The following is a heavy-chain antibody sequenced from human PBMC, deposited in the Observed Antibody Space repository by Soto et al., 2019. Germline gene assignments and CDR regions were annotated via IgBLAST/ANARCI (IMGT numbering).Heavy chain of an antibody. Sequence: ASVKVSCKASGYTFTSYGFSWLRQAPGQGLEWMGWISGYNGNTNYEQKFQGRVTMTTDTSTSTAYMELRSLRSDDTAVYYCARAARYCSSTSCFSFFYWFDPWGQGTLVTVSS. D-gene: IGHD2-2*01. CDR1: GYTFTSYG. V-gene: IGHV1-18*04. CDR2: ISGYNGNT. CDR3: ARAARYCSSTSCFSFFYWFDP. J-gene: IGHJ5*02.